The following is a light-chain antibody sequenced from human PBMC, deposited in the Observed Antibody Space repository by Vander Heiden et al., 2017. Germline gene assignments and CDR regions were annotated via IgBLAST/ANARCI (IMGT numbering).Light chain of an antibody. V-gene: IGKV1-9*01. J-gene: IGKJ3*01. CDR3: QQLNNYPFT. CDR1: QGISSY. CDR2: AAS. Sequence: DIQLTQSPSFLSASVGDRVTITCRASQGISSYFAWYQQKPGKAPKLLIYAASTLQSGIPSRFSGIGSGTEVTLTISSLQPEDFATYYCQQLNNYPFTFGPGTKVDIK.